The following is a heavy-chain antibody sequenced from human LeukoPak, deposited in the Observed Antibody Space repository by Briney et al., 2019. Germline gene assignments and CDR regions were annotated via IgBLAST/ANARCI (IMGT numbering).Heavy chain of an antibody. V-gene: IGHV3-7*01. CDR2: IRQDGNQK. Sequence: GGSLRLSCVASGFTYSHYGMNWVRQAPGKGLEWVATIRQDGNQKYYVDSVKGRFTISRDNAKNSLYLQMNSLRAEGTAVYYCARESGSVTSEVDFDYWGQGTLVTVSS. J-gene: IGHJ4*02. CDR1: GFTYSHYG. D-gene: IGHD4-17*01. CDR3: ARESGSVTSEVDFDY.